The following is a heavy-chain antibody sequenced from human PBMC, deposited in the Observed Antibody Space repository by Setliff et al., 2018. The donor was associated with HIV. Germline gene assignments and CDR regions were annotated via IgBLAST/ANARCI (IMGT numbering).Heavy chain of an antibody. D-gene: IGHD3-22*01. J-gene: IGHJ4*02. CDR3: AREDYYDSTQSDY. V-gene: IGHV3-48*01. Sequence: GGSLRLSCAASGFTFSSYSMNWVRQAPGKGLEWVSFITSSGTTIYYADSVKGRFIISRDNAKNSLYLQMNSLRAEDTAVYYCAREDYYDSTQSDYWGQGTLVTVSS. CDR1: GFTFSSYS. CDR2: ITSSGTTI.